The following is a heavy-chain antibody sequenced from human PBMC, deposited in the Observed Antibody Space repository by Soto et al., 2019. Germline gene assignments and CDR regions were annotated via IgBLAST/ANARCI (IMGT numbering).Heavy chain of an antibody. Sequence: SVKVSCKASGGTFSSYPISWVRQAPGQGLEWMGWIIPIYGNTKYAQKFQGRVTITRDKSASTAYMELSSLRSEDTAVYYCARGITLPTPLDYWGQGTLVTVSS. D-gene: IGHD1-20*01. CDR3: ARGITLPTPLDY. CDR2: IIPIYGNT. CDR1: GGTFSSYP. J-gene: IGHJ4*02. V-gene: IGHV1-69*05.